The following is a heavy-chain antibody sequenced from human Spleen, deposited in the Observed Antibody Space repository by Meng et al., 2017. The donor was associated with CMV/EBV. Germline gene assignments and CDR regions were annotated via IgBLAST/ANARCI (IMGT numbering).Heavy chain of an antibody. J-gene: IGHJ5*02. Sequence: SKYIFTGYHMHWVRQALGQGLEWMGWINPNSGGTNYAQKFQGRVTMTRDTSITTVFMELSSLRFDDTAVYYCAQDYDFWSGYTWFDPWGQGTLVTVSS. CDR2: INPNSGGT. CDR3: AQDYDFWSGYTWFDP. CDR1: KYIFTGYH. D-gene: IGHD3-3*01. V-gene: IGHV1-2*02.